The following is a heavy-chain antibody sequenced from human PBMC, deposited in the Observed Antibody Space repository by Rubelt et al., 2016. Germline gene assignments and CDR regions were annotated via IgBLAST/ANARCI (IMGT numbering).Heavy chain of an antibody. CDR2: ISVSGTDR. CDR1: GFTFSRYG. V-gene: IGHV3-23*01. D-gene: IGHD7-27*01. J-gene: IGHJ4*02. Sequence: EVHLLNSGGGLVQPGGSLTLACAASGFTFSRYGMSWVRQAPGKGLEGVSYISVSGTDRYYAASVRGRFTVSRDNSKNTVYLHMNGLRAEDTAVYYCANQAGDVNPIDWGQGTLVTVSS. CDR3: ANQAGDVNPID.